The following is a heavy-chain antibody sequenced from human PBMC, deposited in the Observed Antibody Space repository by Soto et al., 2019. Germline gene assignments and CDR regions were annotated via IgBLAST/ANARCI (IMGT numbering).Heavy chain of an antibody. D-gene: IGHD1-1*01. Sequence: PSETLSLTCAVFGGSFSDYYWSWIRQPPGKGLEWIGEINHSGSTNYNPSLKSRVTISIDTSKNQFSLKVSSVTAADTAAYYCARLNAGPGDYWGQGTLVTVSS. CDR3: ARLNAGPGDY. CDR2: INHSGST. V-gene: IGHV4-34*01. CDR1: GGSFSDYY. J-gene: IGHJ4*02.